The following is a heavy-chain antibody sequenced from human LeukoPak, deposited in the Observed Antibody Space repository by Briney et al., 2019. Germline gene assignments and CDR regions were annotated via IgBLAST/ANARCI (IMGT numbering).Heavy chain of an antibody. CDR3: AKDRVFRGAFFDY. D-gene: IGHD3-10*01. Sequence: GGSLRLSCAASGFTFSNYAMNWVRQAPGKGLEWVSAISGSDGRTYYADSVKGRFTITRGNSKNTLYLQMNSLRAEDTAVFYCAKDRVFRGAFFDYWGQGTLVTVSS. CDR1: GFTFSNYA. J-gene: IGHJ4*02. V-gene: IGHV3-23*01. CDR2: ISGSDGRT.